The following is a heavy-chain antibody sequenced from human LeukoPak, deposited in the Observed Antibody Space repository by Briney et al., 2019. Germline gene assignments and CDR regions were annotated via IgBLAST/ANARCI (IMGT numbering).Heavy chain of an antibody. CDR3: ARDDRTGYSSGWRRASQIDY. Sequence: PGGSLRLSCAASGFTFSSYSMNWVRQAPGKGLEWVSSISSSSSYIYYADSVKGRFTISRDNAKNSLYLQMNSLRAEDTAVYYCARDDRTGYSSGWRRASQIDYWGQGTLVTVSS. CDR1: GFTFSSYS. J-gene: IGHJ4*02. D-gene: IGHD6-19*01. V-gene: IGHV3-21*01. CDR2: ISSSSSYI.